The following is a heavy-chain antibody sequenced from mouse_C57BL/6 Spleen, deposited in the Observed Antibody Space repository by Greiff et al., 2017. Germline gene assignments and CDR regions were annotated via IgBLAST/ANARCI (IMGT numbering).Heavy chain of an antibody. V-gene: IGHV1-18*01. CDR1: GYTFTDYN. CDR3: ARMNYGSSYSYAMDY. Sequence: VQLQQSGPELVKPGASVKIPCKASGYTFTDYNMDWVKQSHGKSLEWIGDINPNNGGTIYNQKFKGKATLTVDKSSSTAYMELRSLTSEDTAVYYCARMNYGSSYSYAMDYWGQGTSVTVSS. J-gene: IGHJ4*01. CDR2: INPNNGGT. D-gene: IGHD1-1*01.